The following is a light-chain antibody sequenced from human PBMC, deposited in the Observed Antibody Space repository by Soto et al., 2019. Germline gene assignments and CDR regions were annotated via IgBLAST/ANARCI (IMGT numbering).Light chain of an antibody. CDR2: GAS. V-gene: IGKV3-20*01. Sequence: EIVLTQSPGTLSLSPGERATLSCRASQSVSNNYLAWYQQKSGQAPRRLIYGASTRATGIPDRFSGSGSGTDFTLTISRLEPEDFAVYYCQQYGSSPTFGEGTRLEIK. CDR1: QSVSNNY. J-gene: IGKJ5*01. CDR3: QQYGSSPT.